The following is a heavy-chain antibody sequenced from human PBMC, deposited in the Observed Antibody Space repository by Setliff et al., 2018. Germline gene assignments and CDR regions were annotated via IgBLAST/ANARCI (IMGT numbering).Heavy chain of an antibody. D-gene: IGHD3-22*01. V-gene: IGHV1-18*01. CDR1: GYTFTSYG. J-gene: IGHJ4*02. CDR3: ARGYYDSYARYYVVGDY. Sequence: ASVKVSCKASGYTFTSYGISWVRQAPGQGLEWMGWISAYNGNTNYAQKLQGRVTMTRDTSTSTVYMELSSLRTEDTAVYYCARGYYDSYARYYVVGDYWGQGTPVTVSS. CDR2: ISAYNGNT.